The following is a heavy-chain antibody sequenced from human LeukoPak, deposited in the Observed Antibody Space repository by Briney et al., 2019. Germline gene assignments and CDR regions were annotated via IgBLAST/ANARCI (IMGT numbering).Heavy chain of an antibody. Sequence: GGSLRLSCAASGFTFSSYAMSWVRQAPGKGLEWVSAISGSGGSTYYADSVKGRFTISRDNSKNTLYLQMNSLRAEDTAVYYCAKALILDSSSRNYLYYWGQGTLVTVSS. J-gene: IGHJ4*02. CDR2: ISGSGGST. V-gene: IGHV3-23*01. CDR3: AKALILDSSSRNYLYY. D-gene: IGHD6-13*01. CDR1: GFTFSSYA.